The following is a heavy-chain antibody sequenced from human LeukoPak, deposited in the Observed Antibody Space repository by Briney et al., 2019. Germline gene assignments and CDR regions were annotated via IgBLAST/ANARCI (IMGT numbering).Heavy chain of an antibody. CDR1: GDTFSSNSSA. CDR2: TLYRSQWYN. J-gene: IGHJ4*02. D-gene: IGHD2-8*01. CDR3: GSDLNAGLDS. Sequence: SQTLSLTCAISGDTFSSNSSAWTWIRQSPSRGLEWLVRTLYRSQWYNEHAISVRVRITINPDTSKNHFSLQLNSVTPEETAVYYCGSDLNAGLDSWGQGILVTVSS. V-gene: IGHV6-1*01.